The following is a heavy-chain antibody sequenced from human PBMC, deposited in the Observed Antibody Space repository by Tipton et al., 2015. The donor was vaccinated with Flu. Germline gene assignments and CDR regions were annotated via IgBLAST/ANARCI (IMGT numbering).Heavy chain of an antibody. Sequence: TLSLTCTVSGGFITSGSYYWSWIRQSAGKGLEWIGRIYTTGSTNYNPSHRSRVTISGDTSKNQFSPQLNSVTAEDTAVYYCARSPSYSGSGIYPYYFDDWGQGTLVTVSS. V-gene: IGHV4-61*02. CDR1: GGFITSGSYY. J-gene: IGHJ4*02. D-gene: IGHD3-10*01. CDR3: ARSPSYSGSGIYPYYFDD. CDR2: IYTTGST.